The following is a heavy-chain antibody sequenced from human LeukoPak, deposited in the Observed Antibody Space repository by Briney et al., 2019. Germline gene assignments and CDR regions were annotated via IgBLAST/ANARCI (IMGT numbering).Heavy chain of an antibody. J-gene: IGHJ4*02. D-gene: IGHD3-9*01. V-gene: IGHV3-21*01. Sequence: GGSLRLSCAASGFTFSSYSMNWVRQAPGKGLEWVSSISSSSSHIYYADSVKGRFAISRDNAKNSLYLQMSSLRAEDTAVYYCARDYDILTGYSHFDYWGQGTLVTVSS. CDR3: ARDYDILTGYSHFDY. CDR2: ISSSSSHI. CDR1: GFTFSSYS.